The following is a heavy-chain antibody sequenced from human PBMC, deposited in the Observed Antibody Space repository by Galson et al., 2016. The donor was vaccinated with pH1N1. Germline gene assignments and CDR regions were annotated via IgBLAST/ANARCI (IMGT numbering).Heavy chain of an antibody. V-gene: IGHV3-48*01. CDR1: GFSFSSYT. Sequence: SLRLSCAASGFSFSSYTMNWVRQAPGKALEWLSHITSGSGGINYADSVKGRFTISRDNAKNSLLLEIDSLRAEDTAVYYCTRCANGPLDFLVFDLWGRGTLVSVSP. CDR2: ITSGSGGI. D-gene: IGHD3-3*01. J-gene: IGHJ2*01. CDR3: TRCANGPLDFLVFDL.